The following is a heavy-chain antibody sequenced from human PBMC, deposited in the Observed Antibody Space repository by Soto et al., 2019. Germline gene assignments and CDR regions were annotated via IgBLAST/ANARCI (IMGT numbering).Heavy chain of an antibody. V-gene: IGHV3-23*01. CDR3: VRHAKLTTVTANVGYYYGLDV. CDR2: VSGSGGGT. Sequence: EVQLLESGGGLVQPGGSLRLSCAASGFTFSSYDMTWVRQAPGKGLEWVSVVSGSGGGTYYADSVKGRFTISRDNTKNTLYLQMKSLRAEDTAVYYCVRHAKLTTVTANVGYYYGLDVW. J-gene: IGHJ6*01. CDR1: GFTFSSYD. D-gene: IGHD4-4*01.